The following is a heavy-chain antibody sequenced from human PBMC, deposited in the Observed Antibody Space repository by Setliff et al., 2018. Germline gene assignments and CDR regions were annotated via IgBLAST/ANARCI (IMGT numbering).Heavy chain of an antibody. CDR2: IYHSGST. V-gene: IGHV4-4*02. CDR1: GGSISSSNW. J-gene: IGHJ4*02. CDR3: AREGVSTSLTGGY. D-gene: IGHD3-9*01. Sequence: PSETLSLTCAVSGGSISSSNWWNWVRQPPGKGLEWIGEIYHSGSTNYNPSLKSRVTISVDTSKNQFSLKLSSVTAADTAVYYCAREGVSTSLTGGYWGQGTLVTVSS.